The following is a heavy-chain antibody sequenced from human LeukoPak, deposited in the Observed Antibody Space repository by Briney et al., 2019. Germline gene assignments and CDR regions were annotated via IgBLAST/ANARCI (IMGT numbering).Heavy chain of an antibody. V-gene: IGHV1-2*02. CDR2: INPNSGGT. CDR1: GYTFTGYY. CDR3: ARGRRYCGGDCNPRYGFDF. D-gene: IGHD2-21*01. Sequence: GASVKVSCKASGYTFTGYYIHWVRQAPGQGLEGMGWINPNSGGTNYAQKSQGGVTMTRDTSISTAYMELSRLRSDDTAVYYCARGRRYCGGDCNPRYGFDFWGQGTMVTVSS. J-gene: IGHJ3*01.